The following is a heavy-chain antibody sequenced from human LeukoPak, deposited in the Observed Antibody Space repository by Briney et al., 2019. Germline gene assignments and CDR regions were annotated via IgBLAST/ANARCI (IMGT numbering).Heavy chain of an antibody. V-gene: IGHV3-53*01. CDR1: GFTVSSNY. CDR2: IYSGGST. CDR3: ARGQGGRPYYGSGSSRWFDP. J-gene: IGHJ5*02. D-gene: IGHD3-10*01. Sequence: PGGSLRLSCAASGFTVSSNYMSWVRQAPGKGLEWVSVIYSGGSTYYAGSVKGRFTISRDNSKNTLYLQMNSLRAEDTAVYYCARGQGGRPYYGSGSSRWFDPWGQGTLVTVSS.